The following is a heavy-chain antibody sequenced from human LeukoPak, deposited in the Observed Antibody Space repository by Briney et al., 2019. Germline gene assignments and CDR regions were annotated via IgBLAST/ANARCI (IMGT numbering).Heavy chain of an antibody. J-gene: IGHJ4*02. CDR2: IYYSGST. D-gene: IGHD1-1*01. CDR1: GGSISSSSYY. CDR3: ARGNWNDDAPHFDY. V-gene: IGHV4-39*07. Sequence: SETLSLTCTVSGGSISSSSYYWGWIRQPPGKGLEWIGSIYYSGSTYYNPSLKSRVTISVDTSKNQFSLKLSSVTAADTAVYYCARGNWNDDAPHFDYWGQGTLVTVSS.